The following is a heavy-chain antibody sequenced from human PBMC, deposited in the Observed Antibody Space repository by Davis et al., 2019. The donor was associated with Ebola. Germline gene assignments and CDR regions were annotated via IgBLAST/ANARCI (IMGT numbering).Heavy chain of an antibody. V-gene: IGHV3-21*01. D-gene: IGHD3-3*01. Sequence: GESLKISCAASGFTFSSYSMNWVRQAPGKGLEWVSSISSSSSYIYYADSVKGRFTISRDNAKNSLYLQMNSLRAEDTAVYYCARDSYDFWSGYYNYYYYYMDVWGKGTTVTVSS. CDR3: ARDSYDFWSGYYNYYYYYMDV. CDR2: ISSSSSYI. J-gene: IGHJ6*03. CDR1: GFTFSSYS.